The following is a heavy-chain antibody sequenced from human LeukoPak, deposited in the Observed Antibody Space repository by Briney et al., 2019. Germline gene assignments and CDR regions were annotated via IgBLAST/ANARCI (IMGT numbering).Heavy chain of an antibody. D-gene: IGHD3-22*01. J-gene: IGHJ4*02. V-gene: IGHV4-59*12. CDR2: IYYSGST. CDR1: GGSISSYY. Sequence: PSETLSLTCAVSGGSISSYYWSWIRQPPGKGLEWIGYIYYSGSTNYNPSLKSRVTISVDTSKNQFSLKLSSVTAADTAVYYCARDSLFQYYYDSSGPKGFFDYWGQGTLVTVSS. CDR3: ARDSLFQYYYDSSGPKGFFDY.